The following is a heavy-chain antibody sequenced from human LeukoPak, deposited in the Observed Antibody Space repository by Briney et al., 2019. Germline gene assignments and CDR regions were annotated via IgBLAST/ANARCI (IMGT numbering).Heavy chain of an antibody. V-gene: IGHV4-4*07. CDR1: SGSINTFY. D-gene: IGHD2-15*01. J-gene: IGHJ6*03. CDR3: ARGPSGYCSGGKCYTAYYYYYMDV. Sequence: SETLSLTCTVSSGSINTFYWSWFRQSAGKGLEWIGRIYSRGSTMHNSSLKSRVTMSVDTSMNQFSLKLKSVTAADTAVYYCARGPSGYCSGGKCYTAYYYYYMDVWAKGPRSPSP. CDR2: IYSRGST.